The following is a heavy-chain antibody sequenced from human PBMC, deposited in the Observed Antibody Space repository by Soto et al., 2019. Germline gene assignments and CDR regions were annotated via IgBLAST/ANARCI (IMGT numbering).Heavy chain of an antibody. CDR2: VHGDGRSA. CDR3: ARNQIGYCDSTGSSIGPDGLDV. D-gene: IGHD2-2*03. J-gene: IGHJ6*02. V-gene: IGHV3-74*01. CDR1: GFSFGSHW. Sequence: EVQLVESGGGLVQPGGSLTLSCAASGFSFGSHWIHWVRQAPGKGLVWVSRVHGDGRSASYADSVKGRFTVSTDSAKNTLDLQMNSLRVEDTAVYYCARNQIGYCDSTGSSIGPDGLDVWGQGTTVIVSS.